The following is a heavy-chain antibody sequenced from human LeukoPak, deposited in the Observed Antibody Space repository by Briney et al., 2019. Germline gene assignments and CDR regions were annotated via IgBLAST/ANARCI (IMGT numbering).Heavy chain of an antibody. J-gene: IGHJ4*02. Sequence: GGALRLSCAASVFPFNTYAMHWVRQAPGKGLEYVSAISYNGGSTYYANSGKGRFTISRDNPKNTLDLQMGSLRADDMAVYYCARRPYSGTYYVDYWGQGTLVTASS. CDR1: VFPFNTYA. CDR2: ISYNGGST. CDR3: ARRPYSGTYYVDY. V-gene: IGHV3-64*01. D-gene: IGHD1-26*01.